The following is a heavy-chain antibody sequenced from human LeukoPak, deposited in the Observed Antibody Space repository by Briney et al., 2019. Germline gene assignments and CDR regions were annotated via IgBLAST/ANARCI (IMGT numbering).Heavy chain of an antibody. V-gene: IGHV5-51*01. CDR3: ATPSSGWQVA. D-gene: IGHD6-19*01. Sequence: RGESLKISCKGFGYSFSSYWIGWVRQRPGKGLEWMGIIYPGDSDTRYSPSFQGQVTISADKSISTAYLQWSSLKASDTAMYYCATPSSGWQVAWGQGTLVTVSS. CDR2: IYPGDSDT. CDR1: GYSFSSYW. J-gene: IGHJ4*02.